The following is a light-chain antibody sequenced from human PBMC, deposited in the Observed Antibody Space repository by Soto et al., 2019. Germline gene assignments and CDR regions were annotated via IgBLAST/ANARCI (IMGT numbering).Light chain of an antibody. CDR2: GAS. CDR1: QSVRSNF. Sequence: EIVLTQSPGTLSLSPGERATLSCRASQSVRSNFLAWYQQKPGQAPRLLIYGASNRATGLPDRFSGSGSGTDFTLTITSLEPEDFAMYYCQRYNSFRTFGQGTKVDNK. CDR3: QRYNSFRT. J-gene: IGKJ1*01. V-gene: IGKV3-20*01.